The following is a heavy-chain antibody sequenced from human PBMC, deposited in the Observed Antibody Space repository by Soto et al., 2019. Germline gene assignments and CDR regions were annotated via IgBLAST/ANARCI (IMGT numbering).Heavy chain of an antibody. Sequence: PSETLSLTCTVSGGPISSGDYYWSWIRQPPGKGLEWIGYIYYSGSTYYNPSLKSRVTISVDTSKNQFSLKLSSVTAADTAVYYCARIPMVRGIFWFDPWGQGTLVTVSS. CDR1: GGPISSGDYY. CDR3: ARIPMVRGIFWFDP. V-gene: IGHV4-30-4*01. D-gene: IGHD3-10*01. J-gene: IGHJ5*02. CDR2: IYYSGST.